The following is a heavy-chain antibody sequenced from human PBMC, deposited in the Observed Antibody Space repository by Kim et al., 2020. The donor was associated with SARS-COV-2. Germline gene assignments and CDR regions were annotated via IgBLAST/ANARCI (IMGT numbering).Heavy chain of an antibody. CDR3: AKDRGSWSADY. J-gene: IGHJ4*02. CDR1: GFTFSNYG. D-gene: IGHD6-13*01. V-gene: IGHV3-30*18. CDR2: VSGDGRDT. Sequence: GGSLRLSCAASGFTFSNYGIHWVRQAPGKGLEWLTSVSGDGRDTYYADSVKGRFTISRDNSKNTLYLQMNSLRSEDTAKYYCAKDRGSWSADYWGQGTQV.